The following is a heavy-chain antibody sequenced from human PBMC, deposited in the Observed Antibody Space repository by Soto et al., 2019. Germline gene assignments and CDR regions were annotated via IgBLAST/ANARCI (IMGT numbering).Heavy chain of an antibody. CDR1: GSALTDYY. CDR3: AREKSGYSEYDWGY. CDR2: MNPNSGDT. Sequence: GASVKVSCKASGSALTDYYIHWVRQAPGQGLEWMGWMNPNSGDTHYAQKFQGRVTMTRDTSISTAYMELSRLRSDDMAVYYCAREKSGYSEYDWGYWGQGTLVTVSS. D-gene: IGHD5-12*01. V-gene: IGHV1-2*02. J-gene: IGHJ4*02.